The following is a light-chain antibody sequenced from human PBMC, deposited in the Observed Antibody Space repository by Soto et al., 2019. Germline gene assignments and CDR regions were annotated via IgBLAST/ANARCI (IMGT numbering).Light chain of an antibody. CDR3: SSYAGSNNLV. J-gene: IGLJ2*01. CDR2: EVS. CDR1: SSDVGGYNY. V-gene: IGLV2-8*01. Sequence: QPVLTQPPSASGSPGQSVTISCTGTSSDVGGYNYVSWYQQHPGKAPKLMIYEVSKRPSGVPDRFSGSKSGNTASLTVSGLQAEDEADYYCSSYAGSNNLVFGGGTKLTV.